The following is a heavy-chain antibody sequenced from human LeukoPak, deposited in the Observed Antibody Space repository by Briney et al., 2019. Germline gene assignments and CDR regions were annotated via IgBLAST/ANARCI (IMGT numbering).Heavy chain of an antibody. D-gene: IGHD6-19*01. CDR2: INPNSGGT. CDR3: ATHPPHPTKHLLAVAGPRMFDY. J-gene: IGHJ4*02. V-gene: IGHV1-2*02. Sequence: ASVKVSCKASGYTFTGYYMHWVRQAPGQGLEWMGWINPNSGGTNYAQKFQGRVTMTEDTSTDTAYMELSSLRSEDTAVYYCATHPPHPTKHLLAVAGPRMFDYWGQGTLVTVSS. CDR1: GYTFTGYY.